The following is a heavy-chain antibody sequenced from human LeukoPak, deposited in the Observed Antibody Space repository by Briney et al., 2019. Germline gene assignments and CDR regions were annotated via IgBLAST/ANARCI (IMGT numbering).Heavy chain of an antibody. CDR2: IYYSGST. Sequence: SETLSLTCTVSGGSMSSSSYYWGWIRQPPGKGLEWIGSIYYSGSTYQNPSLKSRVTISVDTSKNQFSLKLSSVTAADTAVYYCARVRYYYYMDVWGKGTTVTISS. CDR1: GGSMSSSSYY. CDR3: ARVRYYYYMDV. J-gene: IGHJ6*03. V-gene: IGHV4-39*07.